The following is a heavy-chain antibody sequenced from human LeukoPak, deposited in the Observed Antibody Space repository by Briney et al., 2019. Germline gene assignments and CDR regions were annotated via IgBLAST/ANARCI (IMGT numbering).Heavy chain of an antibody. D-gene: IGHD4-23*01. CDR3: ARDSGGEAFDI. J-gene: IGHJ3*02. V-gene: IGHV3-48*01. CDR1: GFTFSSYS. CDR2: ISSSSSTI. Sequence: GGSLRLSCAASGFTFSSYSMNWVRQAPGKGREWVAYISSSSSTIYYADSVKGRFTISRDNAKISLYLQMNSRRAEDTAVYYCARDSGGEAFDIWGQGTMVTVSS.